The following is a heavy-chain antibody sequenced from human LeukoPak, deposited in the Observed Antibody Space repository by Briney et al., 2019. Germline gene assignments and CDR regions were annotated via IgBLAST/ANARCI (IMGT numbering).Heavy chain of an antibody. D-gene: IGHD6-13*01. CDR1: GYTLTELS. J-gene: IGHJ5*02. Sequence: ASVKVSCKVSGYTLTELSMHWVRQAPGKGLEWMGGFDPEDGETIYAQEFQGRVTMTEDTSTDTAYMELSSLRSEDTAVYYCATGIAAVNWFDPWGQGTLVTVSS. CDR2: FDPEDGET. CDR3: ATGIAAVNWFDP. V-gene: IGHV1-24*01.